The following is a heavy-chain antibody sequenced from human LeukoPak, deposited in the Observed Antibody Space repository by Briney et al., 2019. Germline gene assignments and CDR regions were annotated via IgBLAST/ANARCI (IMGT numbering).Heavy chain of an antibody. Sequence: PSETLSLTCTVSGGSISSDYWSWIRQPPGKGLEWIGYIYYSGRTYYNPSLKSRITISVDTSKNQFSLKLSSVTAADTAVYYCVRGFYSSHYWGQGTLVTVSS. CDR2: IYYSGRT. CDR1: GGSISSDY. V-gene: IGHV4-59*01. D-gene: IGHD4-11*01. J-gene: IGHJ4*02. CDR3: VRGFYSSHY.